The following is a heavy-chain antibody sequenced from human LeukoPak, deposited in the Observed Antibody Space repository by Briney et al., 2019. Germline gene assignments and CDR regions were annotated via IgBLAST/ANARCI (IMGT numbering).Heavy chain of an antibody. CDR3: AKESGSRSYGAYFPH. J-gene: IGHJ1*01. D-gene: IGHD6-13*01. Sequence: PGGSLRLSCAASGFTFSDYYMSWIRQAPGKGLEWVSAISTSGGSTYYADSVKGRFTISRDNSKNTLYLQMNSLRAEDTAVYYCAKESGSRSYGAYFPHWGQGTLVPVSS. CDR2: ISTSGGST. V-gene: IGHV3-23*01. CDR1: GFTFSDYY.